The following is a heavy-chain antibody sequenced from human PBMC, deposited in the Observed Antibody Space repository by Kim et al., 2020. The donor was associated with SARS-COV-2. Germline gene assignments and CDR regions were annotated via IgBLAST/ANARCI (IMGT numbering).Heavy chain of an antibody. J-gene: IGHJ4*02. CDR2: IKIGGET. CDR3: ASETRAKDF. CDR1: GFAFDNYA. V-gene: IGHV3-23*01. Sequence: GGSLRLSCSVSGFAFDNYALTWVRQAPGKGLEWVASIKIGGETHYADSVRGRFTISRNNSKDNLYLHLNRMRVDDKTAYYCASETRAKDFWGRGNLVLVS.